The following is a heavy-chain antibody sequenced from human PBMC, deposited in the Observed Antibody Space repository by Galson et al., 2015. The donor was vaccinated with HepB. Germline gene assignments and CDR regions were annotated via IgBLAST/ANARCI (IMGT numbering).Heavy chain of an antibody. V-gene: IGHV3-30*18. CDR3: AKARGAIQTTFNSEDP. CDR2: ISYDGSNK. Sequence: SLRLSCAASGFTFSSYAMHWVRQAPGKGLEWVAVISYDGSNKYYADSVKGRFTISRDNTKNTLYLQMNSLRAEDTAVYYCAKARGAIQTTFNSEDPWGQGTLVTVSS. CDR1: GFTFSSYA. D-gene: IGHD5-18*01. J-gene: IGHJ5*02.